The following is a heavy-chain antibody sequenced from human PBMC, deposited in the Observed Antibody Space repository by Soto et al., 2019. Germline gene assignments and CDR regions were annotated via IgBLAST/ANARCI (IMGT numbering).Heavy chain of an antibody. CDR1: GGSISSSSYY. CDR3: ARLPGLLTGYFVSDYYGMDV. J-gene: IGHJ6*02. Sequence: PSETLSLTCTVSGGSISSSSYYWGWIRQPPGKGLEWIGSIYYSGSTYYNPSLKSRVTISVDTSKNQFSLKLSSVTAADTAVYYCARLPGLLTGYFVSDYYGMDVWGQGTTVT. D-gene: IGHD3-9*01. CDR2: IYYSGST. V-gene: IGHV4-39*01.